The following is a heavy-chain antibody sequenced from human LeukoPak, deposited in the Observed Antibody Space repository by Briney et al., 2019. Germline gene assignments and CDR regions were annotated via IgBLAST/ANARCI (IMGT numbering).Heavy chain of an antibody. CDR2: VYSRGSI. D-gene: IGHD3-16*01. CDR3: ARDRLSLGAFDI. V-gene: IGHV4-39*07. J-gene: IGHJ3*02. CDR1: GGSMNTISYY. Sequence: SETLSLTCTVSGGSMNTISYYWVWIRQAPEKGLEWIGSVYSRGSIYSNPSLRSRVTISLDTSKNQFSLDLSSVTVADTAVYYCARDRLSLGAFDIWGPGTTVIVSS.